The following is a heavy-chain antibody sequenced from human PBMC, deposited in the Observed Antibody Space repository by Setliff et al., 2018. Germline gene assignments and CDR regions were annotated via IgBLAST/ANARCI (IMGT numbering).Heavy chain of an antibody. J-gene: IGHJ6*02. V-gene: IGHV1-69*13. CDR1: GGTFSSYA. CDR3: ARDSRGLVPAAIEGSYYYYGMDV. Sequence: GASVKVSCKASGGTFSSYAISWVRQAPGQGLEWMGGIIPIFGTANYAQKFQGRVTITADESTSTAYMELSSPRSEDTAVYYCARDSRGLVPAAIEGSYYYYGMDVWGQGTTVTV. D-gene: IGHD2-2*02. CDR2: IIPIFGTA.